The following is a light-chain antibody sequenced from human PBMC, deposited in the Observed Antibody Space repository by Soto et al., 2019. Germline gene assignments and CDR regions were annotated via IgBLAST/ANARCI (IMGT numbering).Light chain of an antibody. J-gene: IGLJ1*01. CDR1: GCNIGAGYD. CDR2: ANI. CDR3: QSYDSTLSARYV. V-gene: IGLV1-40*01. Sequence: VRTQPPSVPGAPGQRGTLSCSARGCNIGAGYDVHWYQQRPGAAPKLLISANINRPSGVPDRFSGSKSGTSASLAINGLQADDEGDYYCQSYDSTLSARYVFGTGTKVTAL.